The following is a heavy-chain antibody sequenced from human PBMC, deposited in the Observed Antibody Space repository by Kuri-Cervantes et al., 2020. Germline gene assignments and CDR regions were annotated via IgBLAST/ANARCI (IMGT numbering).Heavy chain of an antibody. J-gene: IGHJ5*02. CDR1: GFSRSTNGVG. Sequence: SGPTLVKPTQTLTLTCTFSGFSRSTNGVGVGWIRQPPGKALEWLALIYWDDDKRYSPSLKSRLTITKDTSKNQVVLTMTNMDPVDTATYYCAHSADYYGSGSYSGNWFDPWGQGTLVTVSS. V-gene: IGHV2-5*02. D-gene: IGHD3-10*01. CDR3: AHSADYYGSGSYSGNWFDP. CDR2: IYWDDDK.